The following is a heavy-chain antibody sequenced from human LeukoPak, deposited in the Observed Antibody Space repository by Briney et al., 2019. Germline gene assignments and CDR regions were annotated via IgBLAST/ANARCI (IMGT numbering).Heavy chain of an antibody. V-gene: IGHV1-69*04. CDR1: GGTFSSSA. J-gene: IGHJ5*02. CDR3: ARDPDIPCSSTSCTGYSSGWYNWFDP. CDR2: IIPVLNIT. D-gene: IGHD2-2*01. Sequence: ASVKVSCKTSGGTFSSSAITWVRQAPGQGLEWMGRIIPVLNITSYAQKFQGRVTITADTSTSTVYMELSSLRSEETAVYYCARDPDIPCSSTSCTGYSSGWYNWFDPWGQGTLVTVSS.